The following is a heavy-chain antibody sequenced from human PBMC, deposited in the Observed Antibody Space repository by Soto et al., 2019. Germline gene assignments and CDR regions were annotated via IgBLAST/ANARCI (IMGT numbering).Heavy chain of an antibody. D-gene: IGHD3-10*01. CDR3: ARRPRVIIPTLEGGLDV. J-gene: IGHJ6*02. V-gene: IGHV1-69*12. Sequence: QVQLVQSGAEVKKPGASVKVSCKASGGTFSSYVISWVRQAPGQGLEWMGGVMPIFGTTNYAQKFQGRITITADESTRTAYMELSSLKSEDTAVYYCARRPRVIIPTLEGGLDVWGQGTTVTVAS. CDR1: GGTFSSYV. CDR2: VMPIFGTT.